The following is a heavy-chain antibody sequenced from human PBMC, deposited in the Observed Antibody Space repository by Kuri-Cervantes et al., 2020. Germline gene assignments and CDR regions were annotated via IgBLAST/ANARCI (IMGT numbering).Heavy chain of an antibody. J-gene: IGHJ3*02. Sequence: SGPTLVKPTQTLTLTCTFSGFSLSTSGVGVGWIRQPPGKALEWLAHIFSNDEKSCSTSLKSRLTISKDTSKSQVVLTMTNMDPVDTATYYCARIDCSGGSCSAFDIWGQGTMVTVSS. V-gene: IGHV2-26*01. D-gene: IGHD2-15*01. CDR1: GFSLSTSGVG. CDR3: ARIDCSGGSCSAFDI. CDR2: IFSNDEK.